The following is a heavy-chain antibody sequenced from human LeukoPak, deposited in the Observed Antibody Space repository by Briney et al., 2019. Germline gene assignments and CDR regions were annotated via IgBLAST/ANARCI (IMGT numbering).Heavy chain of an antibody. CDR2: INHSGST. Sequence: PSETLSLTCAVYGGSFSGYYWSWIRQPPGKGLEWIGEINHSGSTNYNPSLKSRVTISVDTSKNQFSLKLSSVIAADTAVHYCAREGKSYPNDAFDIWGQGTMVTVSS. CDR1: GGSFSGYY. J-gene: IGHJ3*02. CDR3: AREGKSYPNDAFDI. V-gene: IGHV4-34*01.